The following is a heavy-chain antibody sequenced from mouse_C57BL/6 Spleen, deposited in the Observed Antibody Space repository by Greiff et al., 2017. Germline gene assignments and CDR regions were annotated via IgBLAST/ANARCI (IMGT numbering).Heavy chain of an antibody. Sequence: QVQLQQPGAELVKPGASVKLSCKASGYTFTSYWMHWVKQRPGRGLEWIGRIDPNTGGTTYNETFTSKATLTVSKPSSTAYMQRSSLTSEDSAVDYCARSEYSDYRFAYWGQGTLVTVSA. CDR2: IDPNTGGT. V-gene: IGHV1-72*01. D-gene: IGHD2-4*01. CDR1: GYTFTSYW. CDR3: ARSEYSDYRFAY. J-gene: IGHJ3*01.